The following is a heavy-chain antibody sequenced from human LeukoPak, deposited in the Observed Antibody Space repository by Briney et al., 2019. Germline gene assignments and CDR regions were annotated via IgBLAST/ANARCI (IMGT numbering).Heavy chain of an antibody. Sequence: PSETLSLTCTVSGGSISSSSYYWGWIRQPPGKGLEWIGSIYYSGSTYYNPSLKSRVTISVDTSKNQFSLKLSSVTAADTAVYYCARIVRGRGTQQLPPIYWGQGTLVTVSS. V-gene: IGHV4-39*07. CDR1: GGSISSSSYY. CDR3: ARIVRGRGTQQLPPIY. CDR2: IYYSGST. D-gene: IGHD6-13*01. J-gene: IGHJ4*02.